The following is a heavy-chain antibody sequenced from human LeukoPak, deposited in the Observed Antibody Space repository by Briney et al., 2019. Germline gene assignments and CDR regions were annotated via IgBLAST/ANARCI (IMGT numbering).Heavy chain of an antibody. CDR3: ARAPPLKLKSVVVTATRTYYFDY. J-gene: IGHJ4*02. D-gene: IGHD2-21*02. V-gene: IGHV1-8*01. CDR2: MNPNSGNT. Sequence: ASVKVSCKASGYTFTSYDVNWVRQATGQGLGWVGWMNPNSGNTGYAQKFQGRVTITRNTSISTAYMELSSLRSEDTAVYYCARAPPLKLKSVVVTATRTYYFDYWGQGTLVTVSS. CDR1: GYTFTSYD.